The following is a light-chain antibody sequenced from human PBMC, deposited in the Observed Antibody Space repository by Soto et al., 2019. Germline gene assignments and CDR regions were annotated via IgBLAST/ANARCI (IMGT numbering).Light chain of an antibody. Sequence: EIVLTQSPATLSLSPGERATLSCRASQTVGTFLAWYQQKPGQAPRLVIYDASKRATGIPARFSGTGSGTVFALTISSIEPEDFAVYYCQHRTNWPRTFGQGTKLDIK. CDR2: DAS. J-gene: IGKJ2*01. CDR1: QTVGTF. CDR3: QHRTNWPRT. V-gene: IGKV3-11*01.